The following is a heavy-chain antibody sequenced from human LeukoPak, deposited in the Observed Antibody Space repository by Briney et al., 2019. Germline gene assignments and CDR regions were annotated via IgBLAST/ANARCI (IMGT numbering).Heavy chain of an antibody. CDR1: GGSFSGYY. Sequence: PSETLSLTCAVYGGSFSGYYWSWIRQPPGKGLEWIGEINHSGSTNYNPSLKSRATISVDASKNQFSLKLSSVTAADTAVYYCARGPPDYYGSGSSHFDYWGQGTLVTVSS. D-gene: IGHD3-10*01. V-gene: IGHV4-34*01. CDR2: INHSGST. CDR3: ARGPPDYYGSGSSHFDY. J-gene: IGHJ4*02.